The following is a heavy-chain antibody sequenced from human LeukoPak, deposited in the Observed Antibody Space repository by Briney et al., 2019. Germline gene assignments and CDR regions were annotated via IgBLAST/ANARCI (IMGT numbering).Heavy chain of an antibody. D-gene: IGHD5-24*01. Sequence: SQTLSLTCGISGDSVSSKGVWNWIRQSPSRGLEWLGRVYYRSKWSKNYAVSVKSRITINPDTSTNQFSLQLSSVTAEDTAVYYCARGDQDFDFWGQGTLVTVSS. J-gene: IGHJ4*02. CDR3: ARGDQDFDF. V-gene: IGHV6-1*01. CDR1: GDSVSSKGV. CDR2: VYYRSKWSK.